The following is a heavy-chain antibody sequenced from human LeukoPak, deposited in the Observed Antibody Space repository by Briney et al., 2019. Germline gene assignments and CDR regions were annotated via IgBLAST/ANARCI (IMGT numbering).Heavy chain of an antibody. CDR3: ARRYCSGGRCPNYFDY. CDR1: GFTFNNYA. D-gene: IGHD2-15*01. CDR2: ISYDGSNK. Sequence: GGSLRLSCAASGFTFNNYAMHWVRQAPGKGLEWVAVISYDGSNKYYADSVKGRFTISRDNSKNTLYLQMDSLRAEDTAVYYCARRYCSGGRCPNYFDYWGQGTLVTVFS. V-gene: IGHV3-30*04. J-gene: IGHJ4*02.